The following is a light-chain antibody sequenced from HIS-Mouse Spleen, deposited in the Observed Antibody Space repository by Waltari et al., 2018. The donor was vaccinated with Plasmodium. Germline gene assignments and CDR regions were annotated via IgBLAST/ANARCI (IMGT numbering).Light chain of an antibody. CDR2: AAS. V-gene: IGKV1-8*01. J-gene: IGKJ3*01. Sequence: AIRMTQSPSSFPASTGDRITITCRASQGISSYLAWYQQKPGKAPKLLIYAASTLQSGVPLRFSGSGSGTDFTLTISCLQSEDFATYYCQQYYSYPFTFGPGTKVDIK. CDR1: QGISSY. CDR3: QQYYSYPFT.